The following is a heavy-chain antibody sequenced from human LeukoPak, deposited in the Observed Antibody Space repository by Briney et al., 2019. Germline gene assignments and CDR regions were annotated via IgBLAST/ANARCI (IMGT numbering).Heavy chain of an antibody. CDR2: IYYSGST. V-gene: IGHV4-59*12. Sequence: SETLSLTCTVSGGSISSYYWSWIRQPPGKGLEWIGYIYYSGSTNYNPSLKSRVTISVDTSKNQFSLKLSSVTAADTAVYYCARGIVVVTAARKEYYFDYWGQGTLVTVSS. D-gene: IGHD2-21*02. CDR3: ARGIVVVTAARKEYYFDY. J-gene: IGHJ4*02. CDR1: GGSISSYY.